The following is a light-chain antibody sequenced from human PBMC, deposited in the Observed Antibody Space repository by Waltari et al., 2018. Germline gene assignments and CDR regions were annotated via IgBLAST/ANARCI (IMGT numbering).Light chain of an antibody. V-gene: IGLV3-1*01. CDR3: QAWDRGVI. CDR1: KLGNKY. J-gene: IGLJ2*01. Sequence: SYELTQPPSVSVSPGQTASITCSGDKLGNKYTCWYQQKPGQSPLLVIYQDYKRPSGIPERFAGSNSGNTATLTISGTQGMDEADYYCQAWDRGVIFGGGTKLTVL. CDR2: QDY.